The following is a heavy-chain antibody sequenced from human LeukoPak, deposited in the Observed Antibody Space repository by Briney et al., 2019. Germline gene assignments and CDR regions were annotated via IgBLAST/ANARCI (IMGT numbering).Heavy chain of an antibody. CDR3: ARAPIAAAGKTYFDF. CDR1: GFTFSSYA. V-gene: IGHV3-30-3*01. CDR2: ISYDGYNK. Sequence: GGSLRLSCAASGFTFSSYALQWVRQAPGKGLEWVAVISYDGYNKYFADSAKGRFTISRDNSKNTQYLQMNSLRPEDTAVYYCARAPIAAAGKTYFDFWGQGTQVTVSS. D-gene: IGHD6-13*01. J-gene: IGHJ4*02.